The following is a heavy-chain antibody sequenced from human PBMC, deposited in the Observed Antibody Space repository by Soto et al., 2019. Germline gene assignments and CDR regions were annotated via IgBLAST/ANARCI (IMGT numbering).Heavy chain of an antibody. CDR3: AKRLAGSYYYGMDV. Sequence: QVQLVESGGGVVQPGRSLRLSCAASGFTFNSYGMHWVRQAPGKGLEWVAVISSDGGNKFYADSVKGRFTISRDNSKITLYLQMNSLRAEDTAVYYGAKRLAGSYYYGMDVWGQGTTVTVSS. V-gene: IGHV3-30*18. J-gene: IGHJ6*02. D-gene: IGHD6-19*01. CDR1: GFTFNSYG. CDR2: ISSDGGNK.